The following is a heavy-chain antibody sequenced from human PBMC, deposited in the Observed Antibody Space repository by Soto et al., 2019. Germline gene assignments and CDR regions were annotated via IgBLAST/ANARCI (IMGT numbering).Heavy chain of an antibody. CDR2: TYSGGST. V-gene: IGHV3-66*01. J-gene: IGHJ4*02. CDR3: ARLLLWFGEPFDF. CDR1: GFTVSSNY. D-gene: IGHD3-10*01. Sequence: PGGSLRLSCAASGFTVSSNYMSWVRQAPGKGLEWVSVTYSGGSTDFADSVKGRFTISRDSSKNTLYLHMNNLRAEDTAVYYCARLLLWFGEPFDFWGQGTLVTVSS.